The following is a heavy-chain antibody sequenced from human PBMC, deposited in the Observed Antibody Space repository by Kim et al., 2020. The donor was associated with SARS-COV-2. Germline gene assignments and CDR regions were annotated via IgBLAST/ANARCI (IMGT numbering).Heavy chain of an antibody. V-gene: IGHV3-33*01. CDR3: ARVVGGYYPDAFDI. Sequence: GGSLRLSCAASGFTFSSFGMHWVRQAPGKGLEGVALMWYDGINNYFADSVKGRFTISRDNTMNTVYLQMNSLRAEDTAVYYCARVVGGYYPDAFDIWGQGTMVTVSS. J-gene: IGHJ3*02. CDR2: MWYDGINN. D-gene: IGHD3-3*01. CDR1: GFTFSSFG.